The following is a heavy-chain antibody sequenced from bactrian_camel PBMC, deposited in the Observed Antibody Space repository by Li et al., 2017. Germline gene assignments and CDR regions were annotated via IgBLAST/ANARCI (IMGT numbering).Heavy chain of an antibody. CDR2: INSGGAVT. J-gene: IGHJ6*01. D-gene: IGHD2*01. V-gene: IGHV3S31*01. Sequence: VQLVESGGGLVQPGGSLRLSCAASGFTFGSYGMSWVRQAPGQGLEWVSTINSGGAVTHYADSVKGRFTISRDNAKNTLYLQMNSLKTEDTAMYYCAPTFYNNRYLAEFAYWGQGTQVTVS. CDR3: APTFYNNRYLAEFAY. CDR1: GFTFGSYG.